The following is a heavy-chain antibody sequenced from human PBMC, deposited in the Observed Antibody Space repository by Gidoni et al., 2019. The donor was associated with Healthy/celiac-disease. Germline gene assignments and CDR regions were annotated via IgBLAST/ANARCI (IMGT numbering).Heavy chain of an antibody. Sequence: QVQLVESGGGVVQPGRSLVLSCAASGFTFSSYAMHWVRRAPGKGLEWVAVISYDGSNKYYADSVKGRFTISRDNSKNTLYLQMNSLRAEDTAVYYCARAPGYCSSTSCPWWYYYYGMDVWGQGTTVTVSS. CDR2: ISYDGSNK. D-gene: IGHD2-2*01. J-gene: IGHJ6*02. V-gene: IGHV3-30-3*01. CDR3: ARAPGYCSSTSCPWWYYYYGMDV. CDR1: GFTFSSYA.